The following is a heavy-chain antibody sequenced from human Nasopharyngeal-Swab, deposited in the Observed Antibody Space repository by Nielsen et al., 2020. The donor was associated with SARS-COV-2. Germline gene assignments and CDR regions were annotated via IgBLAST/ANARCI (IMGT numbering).Heavy chain of an antibody. CDR1: GFTFDDYT. CDR2: INWNSGRK. J-gene: IGHJ4*02. CDR3: TKGRADYSNPSFDN. V-gene: IGHV3-9*01. Sequence: SCAASGFTFDDYTMHWVRQAPGEGLEWVSGINWNSGRKGYADSVKGRFTISRDNARNSLYLQMNSLRADDTALYYCTKGRADYSNPSFDNWGQGTLVTVSS. D-gene: IGHD4/OR15-4a*01.